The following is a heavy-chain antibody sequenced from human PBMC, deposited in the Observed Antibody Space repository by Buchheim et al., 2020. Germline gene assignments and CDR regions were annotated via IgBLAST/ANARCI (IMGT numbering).Heavy chain of an antibody. V-gene: IGHV3-15*07. CDR2: IKSKTDGGTT. D-gene: IGHD3-16*02. CDR1: GFTFSNAW. CDR3: TTGFALTMITFGGVIVGPFDY. Sequence: EVQLVESGGGLVKPGGSLRLSCAASGFTFSNAWMNWVRQAPGKGLEWVGRIKSKTDGGTTDYAAPVKGRFTISRDDSKNTLYLQMNSLKTEDTAVYYCTTGFALTMITFGGVIVGPFDYWGQGTL. J-gene: IGHJ4*02.